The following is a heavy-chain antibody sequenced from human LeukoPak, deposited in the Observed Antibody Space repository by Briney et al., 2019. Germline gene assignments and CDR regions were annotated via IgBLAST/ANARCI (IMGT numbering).Heavy chain of an antibody. CDR3: AREVYGAAIDY. J-gene: IGHJ4*02. CDR2: IYYSGST. Sequence: SSETLSLTCTVSGGSISSSSYYWGWIRQPPGKGLEWIGSIYYSGSTYYNPSLKSRVTISVDTSKNQFSLKLSSVTAADTAVYYCAREVYGAAIDYWGQGTLVTVSS. V-gene: IGHV4-39*07. CDR1: GGSISSSSYY. D-gene: IGHD4-17*01.